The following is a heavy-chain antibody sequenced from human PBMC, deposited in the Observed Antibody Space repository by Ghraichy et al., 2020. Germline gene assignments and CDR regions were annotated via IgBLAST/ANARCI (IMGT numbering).Heavy chain of an antibody. J-gene: IGHJ6*02. V-gene: IGHV3-48*02. CDR3: ARASMVVRFYYYAGMDV. CDR1: GFALSGYN. Sequence: GGSLRLSCVGSGFALSGYNLNWVRLSPGRGLEWVAYITTSSRTIFYADSVRGRFTISRDNAQNSLFLHMNSLRDEDTVVYYCARASMVVRFYYYAGMDVWGQGTTVTVSS. CDR2: ITTSSRTI. D-gene: IGHD4-23*01.